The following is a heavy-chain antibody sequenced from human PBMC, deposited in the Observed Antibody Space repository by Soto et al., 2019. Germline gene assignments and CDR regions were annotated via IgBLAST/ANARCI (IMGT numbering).Heavy chain of an antibody. V-gene: IGHV4-4*07. CDR1: GFSSSSYG. Sequence: LEILSLTCPVSGFSSSSYGGSWIRQHDGKGLEWIGRIYTSGSTNYNPSLKSRVTMSVDTSKNQFSLKLSSVTAADTAVYYCARVRAAAGTLEWFDPWGQGTLVTVSS. CDR2: IYTSGST. D-gene: IGHD6-13*01. CDR3: ARVRAAAGTLEWFDP. J-gene: IGHJ5*02.